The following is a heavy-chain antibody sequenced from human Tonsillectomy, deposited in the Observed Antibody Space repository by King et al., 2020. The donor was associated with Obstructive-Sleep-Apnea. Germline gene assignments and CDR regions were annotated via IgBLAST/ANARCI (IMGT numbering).Heavy chain of an antibody. Sequence: VQLVEPGGGVVPPGRSLRLSCASSGFSFSSYAMHWVRQAPGKGLEGWAGISYEGSNEYYADAVRGRFTISRDNSKITLYLQMNSLRAEDSAVFYCARSIVTSNWYFDLWGRGTLVTVSS. CDR1: GFSFSSYA. CDR2: ISYEGSNE. J-gene: IGHJ2*01. CDR3: ARSIVTSNWYFDL. V-gene: IGHV3-30-3*01. D-gene: IGHD5-12*01.